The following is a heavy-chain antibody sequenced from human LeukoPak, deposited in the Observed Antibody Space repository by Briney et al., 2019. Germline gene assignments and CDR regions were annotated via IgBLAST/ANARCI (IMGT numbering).Heavy chain of an antibody. V-gene: IGHV3-11*01. CDR2: ISSGGST. CDR3: AKVAYYDFWSGYSTTAEFDY. D-gene: IGHD3-3*01. Sequence: KPGGSLRLSCAASGFTFSDYYMSWIRQAPGKGLEWVSYISSGGSTYYADSVKGRFTISRDNSKNTLYLQMNSLRAEDTAVYYCAKVAYYDFWSGYSTTAEFDYWGQGTLVTVSS. CDR1: GFTFSDYY. J-gene: IGHJ4*02.